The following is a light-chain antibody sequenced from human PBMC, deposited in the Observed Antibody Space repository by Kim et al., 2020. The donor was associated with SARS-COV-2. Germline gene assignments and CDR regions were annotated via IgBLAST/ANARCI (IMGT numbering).Light chain of an antibody. CDR2: LNSDGRH. V-gene: IGLV4-69*01. Sequence: APVQRTCSQRRGHSSNAIAWHQQQAEKGPRYLMTLNSDGRHSKGDGIPDRFSGSSSGAERYLTISGLQSDDEADYYCQTWGTGIWVFGGGTQLTVL. CDR3: QTWGTGIWV. J-gene: IGLJ3*02. CDR1: RGHSSNA.